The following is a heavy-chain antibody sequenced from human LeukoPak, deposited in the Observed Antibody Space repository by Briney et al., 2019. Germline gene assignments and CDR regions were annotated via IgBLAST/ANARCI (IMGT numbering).Heavy chain of an antibody. D-gene: IGHD5-18*01. CDR2: ISSSSSTI. J-gene: IGHJ4*02. V-gene: IGHV3-48*01. CDR1: GFTFSSYS. Sequence: GGSLRLSCAASGFTFSSYSITWVRQAPGKGLEWVSYISSSSSTIYYADSVKGRFTISRDNAKNSLYLQMNSLRAEDTAVYYCAREGGGYSFDYWGQGTLVTVSS. CDR3: AREGGGYSFDY.